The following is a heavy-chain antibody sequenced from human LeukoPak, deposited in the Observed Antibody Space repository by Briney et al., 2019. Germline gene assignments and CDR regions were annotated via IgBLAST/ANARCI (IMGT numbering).Heavy chain of an antibody. CDR2: IIPIFGTA. CDR1: VGSFSMYA. CDR3: ARETYYDILTGYADFDY. V-gene: IGHV1-69*05. D-gene: IGHD3-9*01. Sequence: SVRVSRESPVGSFSMYALICVRQAPARGLEWMGSIIPIFGTANCAQKLRGRVTITTDESTSTAYMELSSLRSEDTAVYYCARETYYDILTGYADFDYWGQGTLVTVSS. J-gene: IGHJ4*02.